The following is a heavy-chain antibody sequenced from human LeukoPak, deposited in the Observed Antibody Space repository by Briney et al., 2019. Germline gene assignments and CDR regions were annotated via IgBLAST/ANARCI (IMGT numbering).Heavy chain of an antibody. CDR2: FDPEDGET. V-gene: IGHV1-24*01. D-gene: IGHD2-2*01. CDR1: GYTLTELS. J-gene: IGHJ1*01. Sequence: ASVKVSCKVSGYTLTELSMHWVRQAPGKGLEWMGGFDPEDGETIYAQEFQGRVTMTEDTSTDTAYMELSSLRSEDTAVYYCATAPIVVVPAARAEYFQHWGQGTLVTVSS. CDR3: ATAPIVVVPAARAEYFQH.